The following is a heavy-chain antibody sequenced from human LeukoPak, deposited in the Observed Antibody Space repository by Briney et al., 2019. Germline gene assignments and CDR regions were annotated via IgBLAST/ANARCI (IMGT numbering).Heavy chain of an antibody. CDR1: GYTFTSYG. J-gene: IGHJ4*02. V-gene: IGHV1-18*01. CDR2: ISAYNGNT. Sequence: ASVKVSCKASGYTFTSYGISWVRQAPGQGLEWMGWISAYNGNTNYAQKLQGRVTMTTDTSTRTAYMELRSLRSDDTAVYYCARVPLRYFDWLSGDGYYFDYWGQGTLVTVSS. D-gene: IGHD3-9*01. CDR3: ARVPLRYFDWLSGDGYYFDY.